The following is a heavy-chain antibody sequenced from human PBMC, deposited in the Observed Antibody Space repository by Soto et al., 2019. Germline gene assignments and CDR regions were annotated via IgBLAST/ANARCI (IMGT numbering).Heavy chain of an antibody. D-gene: IGHD4-17*01. CDR3: ARDGGGYGDYVLDGGDYYYGMDV. CDR2: IIPIFGTA. CDR1: GGTFSSYA. Sequence: QVQLVQSGAEVKKPGSSVKVSCKASGGTFSSYAISWVRQAPGQGLEWMGGIIPIFGTANYAQKFQGRVTITADEYTSTASMELSSLRPEDTAVYYCARDGGGYGDYVLDGGDYYYGMDVWGQGTTVTVSS. J-gene: IGHJ6*02. V-gene: IGHV1-69*01.